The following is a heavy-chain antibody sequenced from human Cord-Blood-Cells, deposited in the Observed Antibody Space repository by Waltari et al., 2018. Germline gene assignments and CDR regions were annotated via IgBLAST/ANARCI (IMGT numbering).Heavy chain of an antibody. D-gene: IGHD3-3*01. CDR1: GGSISSHY. CDR3: AVGTYYDLWSGYYIGYYGMDV. V-gene: IGHV4-59*11. CDR2: IYYSGST. Sequence: QVQLQESGPGLVKPSETLSLTCTVSGGSISSHYWSWIRQPPGKGLVWIGCIYYSGSTDLSPALTVLVTISVDTSKNQFSLKLCFVTAADAAVYYCAVGTYYDLWSGYYIGYYGMDVWGQGTTVTVSS. J-gene: IGHJ6*02.